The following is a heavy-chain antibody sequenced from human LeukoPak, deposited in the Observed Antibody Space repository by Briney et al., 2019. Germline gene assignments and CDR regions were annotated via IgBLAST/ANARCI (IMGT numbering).Heavy chain of an antibody. V-gene: IGHV3-23*01. D-gene: IGHD4-23*01. J-gene: IGHJ4*02. CDR2: ISGSGGSS. CDR3: ARRAGGYSHPYDY. Sequence: PGGSLRLSCAASGFTFSSYAMNWVRQAPGKGLEWVSTISGSGGSSYYADSVKGRFTISRDNSKNTLYLQMNSLRAEDTAVYYCARRAGGYSHPYDYWGQGILVTVSS. CDR1: GFTFSSYA.